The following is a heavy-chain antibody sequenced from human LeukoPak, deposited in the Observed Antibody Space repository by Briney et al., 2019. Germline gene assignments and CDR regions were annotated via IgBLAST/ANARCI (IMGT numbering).Heavy chain of an antibody. CDR2: ISWNSGSI. Sequence: GGSLRLSCAASGFTFDDYAMHWVRQAPGKGLEWVSGISWNSGSIGYADSVKGRFTISRDNAKNSLYLQMNSLRAEDTAVYYCAKDRGSLSIFYYYYGMDVWGQGTTVTVSS. V-gene: IGHV3-9*01. D-gene: IGHD2-15*01. J-gene: IGHJ6*02. CDR3: AKDRGSLSIFYYYYGMDV. CDR1: GFTFDDYA.